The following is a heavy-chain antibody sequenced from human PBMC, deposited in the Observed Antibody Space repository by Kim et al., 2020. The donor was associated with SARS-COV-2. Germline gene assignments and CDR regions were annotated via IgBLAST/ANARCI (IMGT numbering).Heavy chain of an antibody. Sequence: STIYNADSVKGRFTISRDNAKNSLYLQMNSLRDEDTAVYYCARVRGGANDYWGQGTLVTVSS. J-gene: IGHJ4*02. D-gene: IGHD3-16*01. V-gene: IGHV3-48*02. CDR2: STI. CDR3: ARVRGGANDY.